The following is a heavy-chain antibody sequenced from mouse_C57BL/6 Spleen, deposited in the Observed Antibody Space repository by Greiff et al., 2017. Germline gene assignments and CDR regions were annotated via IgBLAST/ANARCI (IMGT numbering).Heavy chain of an antibody. Sequence: QVQLQQPGAELVRPGSSVKLSCKASGYTFTSYWMHWVKQRPIQGLEWIGNIDPSDSETHYNQKFKDKATLTVDKSSSTAYMQLSSLTSEDSAVYYCARDYSNYAYFDVWGTGTTVTVSS. J-gene: IGHJ1*03. CDR3: ARDYSNYAYFDV. CDR1: GYTFTSYW. D-gene: IGHD2-5*01. CDR2: IDPSDSET. V-gene: IGHV1-52*01.